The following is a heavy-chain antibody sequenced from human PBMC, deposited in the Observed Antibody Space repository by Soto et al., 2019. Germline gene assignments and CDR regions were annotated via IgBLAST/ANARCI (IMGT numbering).Heavy chain of an antibody. CDR1: GFSLSGGGVG. D-gene: IGHD5-18*01. CDR2: IYWNDDK. Sequence: SCPTLVNPTQTLTLTCTFSGFSLSGGGVGVGWIRQPPGKALEWVALIYWNDDKRYSPSLKSRLTITKDTSKNQVVLTMTNMDPVDIATYYCAHKMDTVDWFGPWGRGTLVTVSS. CDR3: AHKMDTVDWFGP. V-gene: IGHV2-5*01. J-gene: IGHJ5*02.